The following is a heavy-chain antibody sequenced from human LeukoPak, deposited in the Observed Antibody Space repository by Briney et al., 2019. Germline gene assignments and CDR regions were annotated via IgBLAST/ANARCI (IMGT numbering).Heavy chain of an antibody. J-gene: IGHJ6*03. CDR1: GYTFTGYY. D-gene: IGHD3-3*01. Sequence: GASVKVSCKASGYTFTGYYIHWVRQAPGQGLEWMGWINPNSGDTNYAQKFQGRVTMTRDTSISTAYMELSRLRSDDTAVYYCARDTARITIFGVAKYMDVWGKGTTVTVSS. CDR2: INPNSGDT. V-gene: IGHV1-2*02. CDR3: ARDTARITIFGVAKYMDV.